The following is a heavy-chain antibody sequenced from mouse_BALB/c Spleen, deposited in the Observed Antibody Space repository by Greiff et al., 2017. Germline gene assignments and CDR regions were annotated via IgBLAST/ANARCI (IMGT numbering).Heavy chain of an antibody. Sequence: DVKLVESGGGLVKPGGSLKLSCAASGFTFSSYAMSWVRQSPEKRLEWVAEISSGGSYTYYPDTVTGRFTISRDNAKNTLYLEMSSLRSEDTAMYYCARDGAYYRYDVGAMDYWGQGTSVTVSS. J-gene: IGHJ4*01. V-gene: IGHV5-9-4*01. D-gene: IGHD2-14*01. CDR3: ARDGAYYRYDVGAMDY. CDR1: GFTFSSYA. CDR2: ISSGGSYT.